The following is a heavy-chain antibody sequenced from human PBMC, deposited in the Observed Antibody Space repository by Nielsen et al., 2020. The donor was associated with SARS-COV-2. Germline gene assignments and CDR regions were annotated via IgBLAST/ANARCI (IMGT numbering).Heavy chain of an antibody. CDR2: IWYDGSKK. J-gene: IGHJ6*02. V-gene: IGHV3-33*01. D-gene: IGHD6-19*01. CDR3: ARDPAEKMAVAGLYYYHYGMDV. Sequence: GESLKISCAASGFTFSNYGMHWVRQAPGKGLEWVAVIWYDGSKKYYADSVKGRFTISRDNSKNTLFLQMNSLRAEDTAVYYCARDPAEKMAVAGLYYYHYGMDVWGQGTTVTVSS. CDR1: GFTFSNYG.